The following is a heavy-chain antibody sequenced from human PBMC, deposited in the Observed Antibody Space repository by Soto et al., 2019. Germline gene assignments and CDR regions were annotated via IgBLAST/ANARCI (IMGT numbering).Heavy chain of an antibody. J-gene: IGHJ6*02. CDR3: ARDTIRSSSWEKILRYHYSGTDV. CDR1: GFTFSSYW. CDR2: IKQDGSEK. V-gene: IGHV3-7*01. Sequence: GGSLRLSCAASGFTFSSYWMSWVRQAPGKGLEWVANIKQDGSEKYYVDSVKGRFTISRDNAKNSLYLQMNSLRAEDTAVYYCARDTIRSSSWEKILRYHYSGTDVWGQATTVSGSS. D-gene: IGHD6-13*01.